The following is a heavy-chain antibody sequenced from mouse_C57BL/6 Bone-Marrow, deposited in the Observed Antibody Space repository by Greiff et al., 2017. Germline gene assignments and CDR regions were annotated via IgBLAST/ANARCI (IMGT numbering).Heavy chain of an antibody. CDR2: IYPGNSDT. V-gene: IGHV1-5*01. CDR1: GYTFTSYW. CDR3: TRYYYGSDD. J-gene: IGHJ2*01. D-gene: IGHD1-1*01. Sequence: VQLQQSGTVLARPGASVKMSCKTSGYTFTSYWMHWVKQRPGQGLEWIGAIYPGNSDTSYNQKFKGKAKLNAVTSASTAYMELSSLRNADSAVYYCTRYYYGSDDWGQGTTLTVSS.